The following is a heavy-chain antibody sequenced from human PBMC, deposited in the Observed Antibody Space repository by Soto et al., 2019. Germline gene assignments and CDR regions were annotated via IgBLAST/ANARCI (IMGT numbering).Heavy chain of an antibody. Sequence: QVLLQESGPGLVKPSETLSLTCTVSGGSISSLYWSWIRQPAGKGLEWIGRIFPSGDSNYNPSLTSRVSMSLDTSKNQFYLTVRSVAAADTAVYYCARASRCKSEYECFAWLDFWGQGIPVTVSS. CDR2: IFPSGDS. CDR3: ARASRCKSEYECFAWLDF. D-gene: IGHD6-6*01. CDR1: GGSISSLY. J-gene: IGHJ4*02. V-gene: IGHV4-4*07.